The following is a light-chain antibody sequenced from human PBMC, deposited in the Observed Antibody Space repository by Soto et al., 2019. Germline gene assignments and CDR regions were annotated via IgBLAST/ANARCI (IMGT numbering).Light chain of an antibody. CDR3: QHYNDWPPAFT. CDR2: GAS. CDR1: QSLSRN. V-gene: IGKV3-15*01. Sequence: EILMTQSPTTLSVSPGERATLSCRASQSLSRNLAWYQQKPGQAPRLLIYGASTRASGVPARFSGSGSGTEFTPTISSLQSEDFALYYCQHYNDWPPAFTFGPGTKVDL. J-gene: IGKJ3*01.